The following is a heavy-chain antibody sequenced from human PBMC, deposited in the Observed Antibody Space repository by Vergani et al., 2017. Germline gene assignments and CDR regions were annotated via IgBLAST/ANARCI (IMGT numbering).Heavy chain of an antibody. CDR1: GGSISSYY. V-gene: IGHV4-4*09. CDR3: ASPSRLANAFDI. CDR2: IYTSGST. Sequence: QVQLQESGPGLVKPSETLSLTCTVSGGSISSYYWSWIRQPPGKGREWIGYIYTSGSTNYNPPLKSRVTISVDTSKNQFSLKLSSVTAADTAVYYCASPSRLANAFDIWGQGTMVTVSS. J-gene: IGHJ3*02.